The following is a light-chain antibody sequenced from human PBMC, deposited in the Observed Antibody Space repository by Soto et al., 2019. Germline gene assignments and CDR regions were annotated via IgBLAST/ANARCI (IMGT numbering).Light chain of an antibody. CDR3: GTWDSGLSGFV. J-gene: IGLJ1*01. CDR1: NSNIGNSY. V-gene: IGLV1-51*02. CDR2: ENA. Sequence: QSVLTKPPSLYAAPGQKVTISCSGSNSNIGNSYVYWYQQFPGAAPKLLMYENAKRASGIPDRFSGSKSGAAATLAITGIQTGDEADYYCGTWDSGLSGFVFGTGTKVTVL.